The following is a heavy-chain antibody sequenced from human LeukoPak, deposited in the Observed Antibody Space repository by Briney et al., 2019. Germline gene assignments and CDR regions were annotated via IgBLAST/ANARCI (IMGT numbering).Heavy chain of an antibody. D-gene: IGHD3-3*01. V-gene: IGHV4-4*07. CDR3: ARDLPYYDFFQDYYYMDV. CDR2: IYTNGST. J-gene: IGHJ6*03. CDR1: GGSISSYY. Sequence: SETLSLTCTVSGGSISSYYWSWIRQPAGKGLEWIGRIYTNGSTNYKPSLKSRVTMSVDTSKNQFSLKLSSVTAADTAVYYCARDLPYYDFFQDYYYMDVWGKGTTVTVSS.